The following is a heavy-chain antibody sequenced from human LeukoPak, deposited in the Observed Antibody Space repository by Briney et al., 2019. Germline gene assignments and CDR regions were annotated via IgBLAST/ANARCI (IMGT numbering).Heavy chain of an antibody. CDR2: IYSGGST. CDR3: AKGLRWFGDFYFNFFDY. J-gene: IGHJ4*02. D-gene: IGHD3-10*01. Sequence: GGSLRLSCAASGFTISSNYMSWVRQAPGKGLEWVSLIYSGGSTYYADSVKGRFTISRDNSKNTLYLQMNSLRAEDTAVYYCAKGLRWFGDFYFNFFDYWGQGILVTVSS. CDR1: GFTISSNY. V-gene: IGHV3-66*01.